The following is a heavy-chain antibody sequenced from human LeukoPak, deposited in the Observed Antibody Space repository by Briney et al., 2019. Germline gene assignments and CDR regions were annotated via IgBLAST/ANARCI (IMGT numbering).Heavy chain of an antibody. CDR2: IYYRGST. CDR3: ASGGPYYYGSGSYPH. J-gene: IGHJ4*02. Sequence: SETLSLTCTVAGGSVSSGSYYWSWIRQPPGKGLEWIGYIYYRGSTNYNPSLKSRVTISVDTSKNQFSLKLSSVTAADTAVYYCASGGPYYYGSGSYPHWGQGTLVTVSS. V-gene: IGHV4-61*01. CDR1: GGSVSSGSYY. D-gene: IGHD3-10*01.